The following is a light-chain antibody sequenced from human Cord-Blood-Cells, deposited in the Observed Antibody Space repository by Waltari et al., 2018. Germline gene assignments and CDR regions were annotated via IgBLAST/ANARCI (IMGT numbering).Light chain of an antibody. CDR2: DVS. J-gene: IGLJ1*01. V-gene: IGLV2-14*01. CDR3: SSYTSSSTYV. Sequence: QSALTQPASVSGSPGQSITISCTGTSSDVGGYNYVSWYQQHPGKVPKLMIYDVSKRPSGVSNRFSGSKSGKTASLTISGLQAEDEADYYCSSYTSSSTYVFGTGTKVTVL. CDR1: SSDVGGYNY.